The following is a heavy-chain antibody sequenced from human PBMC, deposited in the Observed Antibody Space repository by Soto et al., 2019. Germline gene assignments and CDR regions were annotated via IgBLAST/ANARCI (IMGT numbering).Heavy chain of an antibody. D-gene: IGHD2-8*01. V-gene: IGHV1-18*01. J-gene: IGHJ3*02. Sequence: ASVKVSCKASGYTFTSYGISWVRQAPGQGLEWMGWISAYNGNTNYAQRLQGRVTMTTDTSTSTAYMELRSLRSDDTAVYYCARDIVLMEYVLDAFDIWGKGTKVTVPS. CDR1: GYTFTSYG. CDR2: ISAYNGNT. CDR3: ARDIVLMEYVLDAFDI.